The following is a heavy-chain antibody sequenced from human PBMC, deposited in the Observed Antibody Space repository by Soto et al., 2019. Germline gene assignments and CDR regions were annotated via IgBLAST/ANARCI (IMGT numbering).Heavy chain of an antibody. J-gene: IGHJ4*02. CDR3: AHRGGYCSGGSCYAN. Sequence: QITLKESGPTLVKPTQTLTLTCTFSGFSLSTSGVGVGWIRQPPGKALAWLALIYWDDDKRYSPSLKSRLTTTKYTSKIQVVLTMTNMDPVDTATYYCAHRGGYCSGGSCYANWGQGTLVTVSS. D-gene: IGHD2-15*01. CDR1: GFSLSTSGVG. V-gene: IGHV2-5*02. CDR2: IYWDDDK.